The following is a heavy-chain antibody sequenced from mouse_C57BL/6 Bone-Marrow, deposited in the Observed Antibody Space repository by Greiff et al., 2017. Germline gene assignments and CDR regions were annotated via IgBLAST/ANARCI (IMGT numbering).Heavy chain of an antibody. Sequence: VQLQQPGAELVKPGASVKLSCKASGYTFTSYWMHWVKQRPGQGLEWIGMIHPNSGSTNYNEKFKSKATLTVDKSSSTAYMQLSSLTSEDSAVYCCALYYYGSSYNYWGQGTTLTVSS. V-gene: IGHV1-64*01. CDR2: IHPNSGST. J-gene: IGHJ2*01. CDR3: ALYYYGSSYNY. CDR1: GYTFTSYW. D-gene: IGHD1-1*01.